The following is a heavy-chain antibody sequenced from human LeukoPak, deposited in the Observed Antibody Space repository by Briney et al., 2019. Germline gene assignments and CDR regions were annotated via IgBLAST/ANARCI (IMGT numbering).Heavy chain of an antibody. CDR2: SSTSGDT. J-gene: IGHJ6*04. V-gene: IGHV4-4*09. Sequence: PSETLSLTCAVSGGSITSNYWSWVRQPPGKGLEWIAYSSTSGDTVYNPSLKSRFTISIDTSKNQFSLKLASVTAADTALYYCARHASGGTYPLDVWGKGTTVTVSS. CDR3: ARHASGGTYPLDV. D-gene: IGHD1-26*01. CDR1: GGSITSNY.